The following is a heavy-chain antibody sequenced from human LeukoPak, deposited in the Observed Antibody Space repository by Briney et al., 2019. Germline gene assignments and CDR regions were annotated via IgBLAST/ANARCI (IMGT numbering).Heavy chain of an antibody. CDR1: GFTFDNTW. Sequence: PGGSLRRSCAASGFTFDNTWMNWVRQAPWKGLEWVGRITSKTDGETTDYAARVKGRFTSSRDDSKDTLYLQMNSLRTEDTAVYYCTTDPLGLTTVTTVVDYWGQGTLVTVSS. CDR3: TTDPLGLTTVTTVVDY. D-gene: IGHD4-17*01. J-gene: IGHJ4*02. V-gene: IGHV3-15*01. CDR2: ITSKTDGETT.